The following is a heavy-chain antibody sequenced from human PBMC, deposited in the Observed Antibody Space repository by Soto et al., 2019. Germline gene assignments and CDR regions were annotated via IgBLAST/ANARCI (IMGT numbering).Heavy chain of an antibody. CDR2: INPNSGGT. J-gene: IGHJ4*02. D-gene: IGHD2-21*01. Sequence: ASVKVSCKASGYTFTGYYIHWVRQAPGQGLEWMGWINPNSGGTKYTQKFQGRVTMTRDTSINTAYMDLSRLTSDDTAVYFCARPLAYCGGDCYTEPADYSGPGPPVTVSS. CDR1: GYTFTGYY. V-gene: IGHV1-2*02. CDR3: ARPLAYCGGDCYTEPADY.